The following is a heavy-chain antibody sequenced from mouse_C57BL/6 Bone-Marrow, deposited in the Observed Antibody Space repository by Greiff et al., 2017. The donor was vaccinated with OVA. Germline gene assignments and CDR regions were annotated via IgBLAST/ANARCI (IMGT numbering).Heavy chain of an antibody. D-gene: IGHD2-4*01. CDR3: ARRGDYDEGGSFDY. V-gene: IGHV1-64*01. Sequence: QVQLQQPGAELVKPGASVKLSCKASGYTFTSYWMHWVKQRPGQGLEWIGMIHPNSGSTNYNEKFKSKATLTVDKSSSTAYMQLSSLTSEDSAVYYCARRGDYDEGGSFDYWGQGTTLTVSS. J-gene: IGHJ2*01. CDR1: GYTFTSYW. CDR2: IHPNSGST.